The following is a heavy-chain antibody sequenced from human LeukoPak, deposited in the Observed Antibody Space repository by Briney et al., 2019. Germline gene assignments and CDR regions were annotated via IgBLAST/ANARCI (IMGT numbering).Heavy chain of an antibody. CDR1: GFTFSTYS. J-gene: IGHJ4*02. D-gene: IGHD2-15*01. CDR3: ARPLLGYCSGGSCPFDC. V-gene: IGHV3-48*01. CDR2: ISSSTSAI. Sequence: PGGSLRLSCAASGFTFSTYSMNWVRQAPGKGLEWVSYISSSTSAIYYADSVKGRFAISRDSAKNSLYLQMDSLRAEDTAVYYCARPLLGYCSGGSCPFDCWGQGTLVTVSS.